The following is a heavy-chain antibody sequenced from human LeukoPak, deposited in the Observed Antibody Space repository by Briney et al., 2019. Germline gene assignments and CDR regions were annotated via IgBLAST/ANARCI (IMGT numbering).Heavy chain of an antibody. Sequence: SETLSLTCTVSGGSISSSTYYWGWIRQPPGKGLEWIGSIYYSGSTYYNPSLKSRVTISVDTSKNQFSLKLSSVTAADTAVYYCARNNWFYGMDVWGQGTTVTVSS. CDR2: IYYSGST. J-gene: IGHJ6*02. D-gene: IGHD1-1*01. CDR3: ARNNWFYGMDV. V-gene: IGHV4-39*01. CDR1: GGSISSSTYY.